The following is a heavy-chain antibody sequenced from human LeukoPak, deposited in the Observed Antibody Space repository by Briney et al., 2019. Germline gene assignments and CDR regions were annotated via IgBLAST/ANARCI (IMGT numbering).Heavy chain of an antibody. V-gene: IGHV3-7*01. J-gene: IGHJ4*02. CDR1: GFTFSTYW. D-gene: IGHD5-12*01. Sequence: GGSLRLSCVASGFTFSTYWMSWVRQAPGKGLEWVANLKYDGSDKYYVDSVKGRFTISRDNAKNTLYLQMNSLRAEDTAVYYCARGSGNEPFDYWGQGTLVTVSS. CDR3: ARGSGNEPFDY. CDR2: LKYDGSDK.